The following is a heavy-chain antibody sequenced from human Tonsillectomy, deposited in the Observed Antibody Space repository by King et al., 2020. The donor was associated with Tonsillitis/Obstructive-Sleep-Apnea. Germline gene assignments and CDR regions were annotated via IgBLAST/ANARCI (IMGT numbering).Heavy chain of an antibody. Sequence: QLVQSGGGLVQPGGSLRLSRAASGFTFSNYAMTWVRQAPGKGLEWVSAISGSGDITYYADSVKGRFTISRDNSKNTLYLQMNSLRAEDTAVYYCAKELSGSSSSWYHFDYWGQGTLVTVSS. CDR1: GFTFSNYA. D-gene: IGHD6-13*01. V-gene: IGHV3-23*04. CDR2: ISGSGDIT. J-gene: IGHJ4*02. CDR3: AKELSGSSSSWYHFDY.